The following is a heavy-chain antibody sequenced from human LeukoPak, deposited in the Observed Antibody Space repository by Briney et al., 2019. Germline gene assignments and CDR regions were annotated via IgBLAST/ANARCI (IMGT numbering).Heavy chain of an antibody. J-gene: IGHJ4*02. CDR1: GFTFSSYG. D-gene: IGHD2-15*01. CDR2: ISYDGSDK. CDR3: ATLLLGVGGDY. V-gene: IGHV3-30*03. Sequence: PGRSLRLSCVASGFTFSSYGMHWVRQAPGKGLEWVAMISYDGSDKYYAESVKGRFTISRDNPKNTLYLQMNSLRDEDTAMYSCATLLLGVGGDYWGQGTLVTVSS.